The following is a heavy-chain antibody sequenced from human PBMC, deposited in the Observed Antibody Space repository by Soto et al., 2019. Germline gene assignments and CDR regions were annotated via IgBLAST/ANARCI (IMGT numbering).Heavy chain of an antibody. J-gene: IGHJ4*02. CDR3: ARGLITGSHYSGGWYYFDS. V-gene: IGHV4-34*01. CDR2: INDSGSA. Sequence: SETLSLTCAVYGESFSGYIWTWIRQTPGKGLQWIGQINDSGSASYNPSLKSRVTISVHTSNSQFSLELSSVTAADTAVYYCARGLITGSHYSGGWYYFDSWGQGTQVT. CDR1: GESFSGYI. D-gene: IGHD6-19*01.